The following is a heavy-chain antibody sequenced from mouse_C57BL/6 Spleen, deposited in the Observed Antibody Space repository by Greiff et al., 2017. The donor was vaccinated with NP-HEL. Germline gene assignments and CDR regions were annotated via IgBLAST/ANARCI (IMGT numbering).Heavy chain of an antibody. D-gene: IGHD1-1*01. CDR3: AREGASMRYGSGAQYYFDY. Sequence: QVQLQQSGAELARPGASVKLSCKASGYTFTSYGISWVKQRTGQGLEWIGEIYPRSGNTYYNEKFKGKATLTADTSSSTAYMELRRLTSEDSAVYLCAREGASMRYGSGAQYYFDYWGQGTTLTVSS. V-gene: IGHV1-81*01. CDR2: IYPRSGNT. CDR1: GYTFTSYG. J-gene: IGHJ2*01.